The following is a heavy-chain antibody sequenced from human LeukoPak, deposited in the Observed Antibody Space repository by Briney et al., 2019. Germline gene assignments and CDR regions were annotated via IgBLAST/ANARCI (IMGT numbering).Heavy chain of an antibody. CDR2: IYYSGST. D-gene: IGHD6-19*01. CDR1: GGSISSSSYY. CDR3: ARRRYSSGWYIDY. V-gene: IGHV4-39*01. Sequence: SETLSLTCTVSGGSISSSSYYWGWIRQPPGKGLGWIGSIYYSGSTYYNPSLKSRVTISVDTSKNQFSLKLSSVTAADTAVYYCARRRYSSGWYIDYWGQGTLVTVSS. J-gene: IGHJ4*02.